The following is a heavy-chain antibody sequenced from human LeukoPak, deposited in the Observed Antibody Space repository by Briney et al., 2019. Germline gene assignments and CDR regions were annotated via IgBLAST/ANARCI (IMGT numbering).Heavy chain of an antibody. Sequence: GGSLRLSCAASGFTFSSYGMHWVRQAPGKGLEWVAFIRYDGSNKYYADSVKGRFTISRDNSKNTLYLQMNSLRAEGTAVYYCAKDQHSGYSSSWYELDYWGQGTLVTISS. V-gene: IGHV3-30*02. J-gene: IGHJ4*02. CDR3: AKDQHSGYSSSWYELDY. CDR1: GFTFSSYG. CDR2: IRYDGSNK. D-gene: IGHD6-13*01.